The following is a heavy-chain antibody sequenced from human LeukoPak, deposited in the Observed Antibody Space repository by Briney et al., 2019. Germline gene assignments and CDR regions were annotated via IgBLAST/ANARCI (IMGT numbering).Heavy chain of an antibody. CDR3: ARGPDDFWVDY. J-gene: IGHJ4*02. CDR1: GFTFSNYG. Sequence: PGGSLRLSCVGSGFTFSNYGMNWVRQASGRGLEWVSYISSSSSTTSYAESVKGRFTISRDNAKNTLYLQMNSLRAEDTAVYYCARGPDDFWVDYWGQGTLVTVSS. D-gene: IGHD3-3*01. CDR2: ISSSSSTT. V-gene: IGHV3-48*04.